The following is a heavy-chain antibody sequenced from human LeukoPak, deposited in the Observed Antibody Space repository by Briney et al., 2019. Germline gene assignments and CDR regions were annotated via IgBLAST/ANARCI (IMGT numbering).Heavy chain of an antibody. CDR2: IKQGGSEK. D-gene: IGHD4-23*01. J-gene: IGHJ4*02. CDR3: AREGQESGGKDY. CDR1: GFTFRSHW. V-gene: IGHV3-7*05. Sequence: GGSLRLSCVASGFTFRSHWMTWVRQAPGKGLEWVASIKQGGSEKNYVDSVKGRFTISRDDAKNSLYLKMSTVRAEDAAVYNCAREGQESGGKDYWGQGTRVTVSS.